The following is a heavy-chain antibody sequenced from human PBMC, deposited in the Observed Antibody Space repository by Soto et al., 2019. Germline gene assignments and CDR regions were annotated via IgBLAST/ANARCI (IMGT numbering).Heavy chain of an antibody. D-gene: IGHD4-17*01. Sequence: GGSLRLSCAASGFTFSSYGMHWVRQAPGKGLEWVAVIWYDGSNKYYADSVKGRFTISRDNSKNTLYLQMNSLRAEDTAVYYCARERMTTVTNDWYFDLWGRGTLVTVSS. V-gene: IGHV3-33*01. CDR3: ARERMTTVTNDWYFDL. J-gene: IGHJ2*01. CDR1: GFTFSSYG. CDR2: IWYDGSNK.